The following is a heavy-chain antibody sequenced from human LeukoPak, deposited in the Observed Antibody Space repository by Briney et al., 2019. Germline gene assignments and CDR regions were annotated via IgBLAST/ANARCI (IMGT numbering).Heavy chain of an antibody. CDR2: INHSGST. D-gene: IGHD5-18*01. CDR1: GGSFSGYY. Sequence: SETLSLTCAVYGGSFSGYYWSWIRQPPGKGLEWIGEINHSGSTNYNPSLKGRVTISVDTSKNQFSLKLSSVTAADTAVYYCARTGYSYGYRRAFDIWGQGTMVTVSS. CDR3: ARTGYSYGYRRAFDI. J-gene: IGHJ3*02. V-gene: IGHV4-34*01.